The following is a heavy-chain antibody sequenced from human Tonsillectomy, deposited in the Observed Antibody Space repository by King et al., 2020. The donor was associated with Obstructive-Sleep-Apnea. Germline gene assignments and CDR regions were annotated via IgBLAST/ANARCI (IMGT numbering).Heavy chain of an antibody. V-gene: IGHV4-31*03. J-gene: IGHJ5*02. Sequence: QLQESGPGLVKPSQTLSLTCTVSGGSISSGGYYWSWIRQHPGKGLEWIGYIYYSGSTYYNPSLKSRVTISVDTSKNQFSLKLSPVTAADTAVYYCARADSSGEGWFDPWGQGTLVTVSS. CDR3: ARADSSGEGWFDP. CDR2: IYYSGST. CDR1: GGSISSGGYY. D-gene: IGHD6-25*01.